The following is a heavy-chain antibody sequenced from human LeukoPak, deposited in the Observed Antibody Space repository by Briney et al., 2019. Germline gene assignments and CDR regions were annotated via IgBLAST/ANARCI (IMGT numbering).Heavy chain of an antibody. D-gene: IGHD3-22*01. CDR2: IIPIFGTA. Sequence: GASVKVSCKASGGTFSSYAISWVRQAPGQGLEWMGGIIPIFGTANYAQKFQGRVTITADESTSTAYMELSSLRSEDTAVCYCAGSLKFITMIPHYWGQGTLVTVSS. V-gene: IGHV1-69*13. J-gene: IGHJ4*02. CDR3: AGSLKFITMIPHY. CDR1: GGTFSSYA.